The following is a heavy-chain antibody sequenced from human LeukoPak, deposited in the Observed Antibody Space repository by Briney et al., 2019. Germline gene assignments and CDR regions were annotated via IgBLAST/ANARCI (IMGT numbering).Heavy chain of an antibody. J-gene: IGHJ6*01. Sequence: PGGSLRLSCAASGFTFSGFAMSLVRRTPGKGLEWVSGISGSGDNTLYADSVKGRFTISRDNSKNTLYLEMNSLRAEDTAIYYCAKMKGHPLPKYYMDVWGQGTTVTVSS. CDR3: AKMKGHPLPKYYMDV. D-gene: IGHD1-26*01. CDR1: GFTFSGFA. V-gene: IGHV3-23*01. CDR2: ISGSGDNT.